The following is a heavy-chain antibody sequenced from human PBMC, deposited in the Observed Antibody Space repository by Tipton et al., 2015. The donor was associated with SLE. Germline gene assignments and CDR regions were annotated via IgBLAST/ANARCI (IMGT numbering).Heavy chain of an antibody. CDR3: ARDRYYYDTSGYYDAFDI. V-gene: IGHV3-66*02. CDR1: GFTVSSNY. D-gene: IGHD3-22*01. CDR2: IYSGGST. Sequence: SPRLSCAASGFTVSSNYMSWVRQAPGKGLEWVSDIYSGGSTYYADSVKGRFTISRDNSKDTLYLQMNSLRVEDTAVYYCARDRYYYDTSGYYDAFDIWGQGTMVTVSS. J-gene: IGHJ3*02.